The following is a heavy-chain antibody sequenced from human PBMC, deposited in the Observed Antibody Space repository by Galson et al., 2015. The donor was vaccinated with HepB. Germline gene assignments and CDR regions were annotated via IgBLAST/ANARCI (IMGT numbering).Heavy chain of an antibody. V-gene: IGHV3-15*01. D-gene: IGHD1-14*01. CDR2: IKSKSDGGSL. CDR1: GITFSKAW. CDR3: TTSLIRNFYYMDV. Sequence: SLRLSCAASGITFSKAWMSWVRQAPGKGLEWVGRIKSKSDGGSLDYAAPVKGRFTISRDDSKNTLYLQMNSLKIEDTAVYYCTTSLIRNFYYMDVWGNGTTVTVSS. J-gene: IGHJ6*03.